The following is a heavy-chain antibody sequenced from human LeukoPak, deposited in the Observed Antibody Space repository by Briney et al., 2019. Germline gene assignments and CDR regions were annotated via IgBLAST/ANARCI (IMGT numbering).Heavy chain of an antibody. D-gene: IGHD4-11*01. CDR3: ARVVEGYSNYPPYYYYGMDV. CDR1: GFTFSNYA. J-gene: IGHJ6*02. V-gene: IGHV3-30*04. Sequence: GRSLRLSCAASGFTFSNYAMNWVRQAPGKGLEWVAVISYDGSNKYYADSVKGRFTISRDNSKNTLYLEMNSLRAEDSAVYYCARVVEGYSNYPPYYYYGMDVWGQGTTVTVSS. CDR2: ISYDGSNK.